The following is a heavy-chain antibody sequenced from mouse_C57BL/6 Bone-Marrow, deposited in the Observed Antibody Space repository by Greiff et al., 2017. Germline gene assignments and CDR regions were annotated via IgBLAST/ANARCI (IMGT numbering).Heavy chain of an antibody. V-gene: IGHV1-55*01. CDR2: IYPGSGST. D-gene: IGHD2-1*01. CDR1: GYTFTSYW. CDR3: AYGNSLFDY. Sequence: QVQLQQPGAELVKPGASVKMSCKASGYTFTSYWITWVKQRPGQGLEWIGDIYPGSGSTNYNEKFKSKATLTVDTSSSTAYMQLGSLTFEYSAVYYCAYGNSLFDYWGQGTTLTVSS. J-gene: IGHJ2*01.